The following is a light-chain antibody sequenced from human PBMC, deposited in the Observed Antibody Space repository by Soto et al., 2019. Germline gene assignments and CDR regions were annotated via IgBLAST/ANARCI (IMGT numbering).Light chain of an antibody. Sequence: QSALTQPASVSGSPGQSITISCTGTSSDVGSYNLVSWYQQHPGKAPKLMIYEVSKRPSGVSNRFSGSKSGNTASLTISGLQAEGEADYYCCSYAGSSTGVVFGGGTKLTVL. CDR1: SSDVGSYNL. V-gene: IGLV2-23*02. CDR2: EVS. CDR3: CSYAGSSTGVV. J-gene: IGLJ2*01.